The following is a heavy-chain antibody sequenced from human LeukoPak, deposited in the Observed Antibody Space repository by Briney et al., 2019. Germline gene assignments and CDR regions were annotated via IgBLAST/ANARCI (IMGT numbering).Heavy chain of an antibody. Sequence: PGGSLRLSCAASGFTFSSYSMNWVRQAPGKGLEWVSSISSSSSYIYYADSVKGRFTISRDNSKNTLYLQMNSLRAEDTAVYYCAKGLAGLSSTSCYGFDPWGQGTLVTVSS. V-gene: IGHV3-21*01. D-gene: IGHD2-2*01. CDR1: GFTFSSYS. J-gene: IGHJ5*02. CDR3: AKGLAGLSSTSCYGFDP. CDR2: ISSSSSYI.